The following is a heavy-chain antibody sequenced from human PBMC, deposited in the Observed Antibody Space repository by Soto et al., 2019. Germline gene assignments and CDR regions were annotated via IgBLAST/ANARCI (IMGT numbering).Heavy chain of an antibody. V-gene: IGHV1-18*01. CDR2: ISAHNGNT. CDR3: ARGRDGDY. Sequence: QVHLVQSGAEVKKPGASVKVSCKASGYTFTSYGITWVRPAPGQGLEWMGWISAHNGNTDYAQKLQGRVSVTRDTSTNTAYMELRSLISDDTAVYYGARGRDGDYWGQGALVTVSS. CDR1: GYTFTSYG. D-gene: IGHD6-6*01. J-gene: IGHJ4*02.